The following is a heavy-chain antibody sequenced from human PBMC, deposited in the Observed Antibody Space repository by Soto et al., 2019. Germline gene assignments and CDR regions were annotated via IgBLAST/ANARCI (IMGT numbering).Heavy chain of an antibody. CDR1: GGSISSTGYF. D-gene: IGHD1-26*01. CDR3: AREAGSGDYFDY. Sequence: QVQLQESGPGLVKPSQTLSLTCTVSGGSISSTGYFWTRIRQHPGKVLEWIGYIFYSGSTFHIPSHTSRVTVSVDASKNPFSLELSSVTAADTAVYYCAREAGSGDYFDYGGQGTLVTVSS. J-gene: IGHJ4*02. V-gene: IGHV4-31*03. CDR2: IFYSGST.